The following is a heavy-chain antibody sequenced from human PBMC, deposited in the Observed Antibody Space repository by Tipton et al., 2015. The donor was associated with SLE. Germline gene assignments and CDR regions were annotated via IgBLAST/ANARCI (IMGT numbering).Heavy chain of an antibody. J-gene: IGHJ4*02. CDR2: IYYSGTT. D-gene: IGHD5-12*01. Sequence: TLSLTCTVSGGSINSNSHSWGWVRQPPGKGLEWVGHIYYSGTTYYNPSLKSRVTISLDTSKNQFSLRLSSVTAADTAVYYCARHASRGGVARHFDYWGQGALVTVSS. V-gene: IGHV4-39*01. CDR1: GGSINSNSHS. CDR3: ARHASRGGVARHFDY.